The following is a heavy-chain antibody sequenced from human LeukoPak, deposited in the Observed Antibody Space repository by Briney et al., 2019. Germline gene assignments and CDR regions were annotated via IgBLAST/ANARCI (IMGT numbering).Heavy chain of an antibody. D-gene: IGHD1-26*01. J-gene: IGHJ3*02. CDR2: IYYSGST. V-gene: IGHV4-59*12. Sequence: SETLSLTCTVSGGSISSYYWSWIRQPPGKGLEWIGSIYYSGSTYYNPSLKSRVTISVDTSKNQFSLKLSSVTAADTAVYYCAGEKYLGWELPPDGFDNWGQGTMVTGSS. CDR3: AGEKYLGWELPPDGFDN. CDR1: GGSISSYY.